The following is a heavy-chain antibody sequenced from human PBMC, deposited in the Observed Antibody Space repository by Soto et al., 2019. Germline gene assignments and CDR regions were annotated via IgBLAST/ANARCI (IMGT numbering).Heavy chain of an antibody. D-gene: IGHD3-10*02. CDR2: MSMDGSNK. J-gene: IGHJ6*02. CDR1: GFAFNNYS. CDR3: ARDRVPYVYFYYGMDV. Sequence: QVQLVESGGGVVQPGRSLRLSCAASGFAFNNYSMHWVRQAPGKGLERVAIMSMDGSNKYYADSVKGRFTISRDNSKGILYLQMSSLRPEDTAVYFCARDRVPYVYFYYGMDVWGQGATVTVSS. V-gene: IGHV3-30-3*01.